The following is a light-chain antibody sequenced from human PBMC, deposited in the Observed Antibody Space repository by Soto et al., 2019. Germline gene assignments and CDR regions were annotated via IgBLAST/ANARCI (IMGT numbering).Light chain of an antibody. CDR3: QQSYTTLFT. V-gene: IGKV1-39*01. CDR2: AAS. J-gene: IGKJ3*01. Sequence: VHMTQSPPSLSASFGDRVIMSXRSSQSIDPYFNWYQQHHGKAHXXXIXAASTLQSGVPSRFSASGSETDFTLTISSLQPEECATYYCQQSYTTLFTFGPGTKVD. CDR1: QSIDPY.